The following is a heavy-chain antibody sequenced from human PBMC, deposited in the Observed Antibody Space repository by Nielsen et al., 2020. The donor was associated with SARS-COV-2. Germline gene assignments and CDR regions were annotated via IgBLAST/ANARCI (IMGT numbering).Heavy chain of an antibody. Sequence: GGSLRLSCAASGFTVSSNYMSWVRQAPGKGLEWVSVIYSGGSTYYADSVKGRFTISRDNSKNTLYLQMNSLRAEDTAVYYCARGAGDFMKNYYMDVWGKGTTVTVSS. CDR2: IYSGGST. V-gene: IGHV3-66*01. J-gene: IGHJ6*03. CDR3: ARGAGDFMKNYYMDV. CDR1: GFTVSSNY. D-gene: IGHD3-10*01.